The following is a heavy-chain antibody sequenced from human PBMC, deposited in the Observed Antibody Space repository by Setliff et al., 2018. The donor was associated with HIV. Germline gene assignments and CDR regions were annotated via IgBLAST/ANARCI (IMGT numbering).Heavy chain of an antibody. D-gene: IGHD3-22*01. J-gene: IGHJ4*02. CDR2: INPSSGST. Sequence: ASVKVSCKASGYTFTSYYMHWVRQAPRHGLEWMGIINPSSGSTTYAQKFQGRVTMTRDTSITTAYMELSSLISDDTAVYYCAREERYYDGKGALDYWGQGMLVTVSS. V-gene: IGHV1-46*01. CDR1: GYTFTSYY. CDR3: AREERYYDGKGALDY.